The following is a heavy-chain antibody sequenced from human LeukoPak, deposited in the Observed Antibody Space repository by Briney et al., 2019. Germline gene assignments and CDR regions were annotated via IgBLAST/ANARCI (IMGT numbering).Heavy chain of an antibody. J-gene: IGHJ5*02. D-gene: IGHD2-2*01. Sequence: SETLSLTCTVSGGSISSSNYYWGWIRQPPGKGLEWIGSIYYSGSTYYNPSLKSRVTISVDTSKNQFSLKLSSVTAADTAVYYCARDPPYCSSTSCLFDPWGQGTLVTVSS. CDR3: ARDPPYCSSTSCLFDP. CDR1: GGSISSSNYY. V-gene: IGHV4-39*02. CDR2: IYYSGST.